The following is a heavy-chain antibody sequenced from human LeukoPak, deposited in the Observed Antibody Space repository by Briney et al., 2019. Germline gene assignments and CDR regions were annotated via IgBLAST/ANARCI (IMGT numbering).Heavy chain of an antibody. CDR1: GGSISSSY. Sequence: PSEALSLTCTVSGGSISSSYWSWIRQPPGKGLEWVGYIYYSGSTNYNPSLKSRVTISVDTSKNQFSLKLSSVTAADTAVYYCARLRRRYSSSSRPFDYWGQGTLVTVSS. CDR2: IYYSGST. J-gene: IGHJ4*02. D-gene: IGHD6-6*01. V-gene: IGHV4-59*12. CDR3: ARLRRRYSSSSRPFDY.